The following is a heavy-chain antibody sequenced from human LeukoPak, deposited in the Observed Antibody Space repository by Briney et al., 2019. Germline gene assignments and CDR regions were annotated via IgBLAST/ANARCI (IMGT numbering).Heavy chain of an antibody. V-gene: IGHV3-33*01. Sequence: GGSLRLSCAASGFTFSSYGMHWVRQAPGKGLEWVAVIWYDGSNKYYADSVKGRFTISRDNSKNTLYLQMNSLGAEDTAVYYCARGVATIVEGFDYWGQGTLVTVSS. J-gene: IGHJ4*02. CDR1: GFTFSSYG. CDR3: ARGVATIVEGFDY. D-gene: IGHD5-12*01. CDR2: IWYDGSNK.